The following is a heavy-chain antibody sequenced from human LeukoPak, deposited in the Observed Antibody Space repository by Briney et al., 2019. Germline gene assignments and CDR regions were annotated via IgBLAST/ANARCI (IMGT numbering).Heavy chain of an antibody. CDR3: ARRNDYGDYVSFDY. V-gene: IGHV4-59*08. CDR1: GGSISRYY. J-gene: IGHJ4*02. CDR2: IYYSEST. Sequence: SETLSLTCTVSGGSISRYYWSWLRQPLGKGLEWLGYIYYSESTNYSPSLKSRVTISVDASKNQVSLKLRSVTAADTAVYYCARRNDYGDYVSFDYWGQGTLVTVSS. D-gene: IGHD4-17*01.